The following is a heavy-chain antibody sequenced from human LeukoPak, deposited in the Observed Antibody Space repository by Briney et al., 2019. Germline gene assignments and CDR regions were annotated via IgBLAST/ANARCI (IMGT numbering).Heavy chain of an antibody. CDR1: GFTFSSCG. Sequence: GGSLRLSCAASGFTFSSCGMHWVRQAPGRGLEWVAVISYDGSNKFYADSVTGRFTISRDNSKNTLYLQMNSLRAEDTAVYYCAAKGYSYGNNAFDIWGQGTMVTVSS. D-gene: IGHD5-18*01. CDR3: AAKGYSYGNNAFDI. J-gene: IGHJ3*02. V-gene: IGHV3-30*03. CDR2: ISYDGSNK.